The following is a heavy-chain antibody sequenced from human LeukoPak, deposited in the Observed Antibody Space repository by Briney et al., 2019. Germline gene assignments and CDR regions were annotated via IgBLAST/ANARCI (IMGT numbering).Heavy chain of an antibody. J-gene: IGHJ5*02. CDR3: ARDLLSSGRYNWDWFDP. CDR1: GFTFSDYY. Sequence: GGSLRLSCAASGFTFSDYYMSWIRQAPGKGLEWVSYISSSGSTIYYADSVKGRFTISRDNAKNSLYLQMNSLRAEDTAVYYCARDLLSSGRYNWDWFDPWGQGTLVTVSS. CDR2: ISSSGSTI. D-gene: IGHD6-19*01. V-gene: IGHV3-11*01.